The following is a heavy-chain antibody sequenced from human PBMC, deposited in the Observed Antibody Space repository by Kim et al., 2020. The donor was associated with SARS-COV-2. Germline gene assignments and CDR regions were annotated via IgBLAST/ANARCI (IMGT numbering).Heavy chain of an antibody. J-gene: IGHJ4*02. CDR1: GYTFTSYA. Sequence: ASVKVSCKASGYTFTSYAMHWVRQAPGQRLEWMGWINAGNGNTKYSQKFQGRVTITRDTSASTAYMELSSLRSEDTAVYYCARVRYSGYAIVYWGQGTLVTVSS. D-gene: IGHD5-12*01. CDR2: INAGNGNT. CDR3: ARVRYSGYAIVY. V-gene: IGHV1-3*01.